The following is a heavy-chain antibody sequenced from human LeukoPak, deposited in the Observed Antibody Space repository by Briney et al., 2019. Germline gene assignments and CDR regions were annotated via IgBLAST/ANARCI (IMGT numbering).Heavy chain of an antibody. V-gene: IGHV1-69*13. CDR3: ARGYRLGQDAFDI. Sequence: SVKVSCKASGGTFSSYAISWVRQAPGQGLEWMGGIIPIFGTANYAQKFQGRVTITADESTSTAYMELSSLRSEDTAVYYCARGYRLGQDAFDIWGQGTMVTVSS. CDR2: IIPIFGTA. J-gene: IGHJ3*02. CDR1: GGTFSSYA. D-gene: IGHD5-18*01.